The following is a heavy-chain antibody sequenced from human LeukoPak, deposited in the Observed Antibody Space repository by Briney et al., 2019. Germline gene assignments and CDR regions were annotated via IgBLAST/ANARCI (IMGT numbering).Heavy chain of an antibody. V-gene: IGHV4-59*01. CDR2: IYYGGST. CDR1: GGSISGYY. CDR3: ARDGRGTSSSWSFDY. Sequence: SETLSLTCTVSGGSISGYYWSWIRQPPRKGLEWIGNIYYGGSTNYNPSLKSRVTISVDTSKKQFSLKLSSVTAADMAVYFCARDGRGTSSSWSFDYWGQGALITVSS. J-gene: IGHJ4*02. D-gene: IGHD6-13*01.